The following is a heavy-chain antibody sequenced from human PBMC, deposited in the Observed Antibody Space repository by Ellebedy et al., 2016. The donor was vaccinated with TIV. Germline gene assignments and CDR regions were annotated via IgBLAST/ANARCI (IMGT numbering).Heavy chain of an antibody. CDR3: ARGARSVYYYGSGSYLIYFDY. J-gene: IGHJ4*02. D-gene: IGHD3-10*01. CDR1: GGSISSYY. V-gene: IGHV4-59*12. CDR2: IYHSGSN. Sequence: MPSETLSLTCTVSGGSISSYYWSWIRQPPGKELEWIGHIYHSGSNKNNPSLKSRVTISTDTSKNQFSLKLSSVTAADTAVYYCARGARSVYYYGSGSYLIYFDYWGQGTLVTVSS.